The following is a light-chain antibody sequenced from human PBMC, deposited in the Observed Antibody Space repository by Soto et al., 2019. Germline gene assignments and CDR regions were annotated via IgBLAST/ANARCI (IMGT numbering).Light chain of an antibody. CDR2: GAS. J-gene: IGKJ4*01. Sequence: DIQMTQSPSTLSASVGDRVTITCRASQAISHYLAWFHQRPGKVPKRLIYGASTLQSGVPSRFSGSGSGTEFTLTIISLQPEDFGTYYCLQHNTYPLSFGGGTKVDI. V-gene: IGKV1-17*03. CDR1: QAISHY. CDR3: LQHNTYPLS.